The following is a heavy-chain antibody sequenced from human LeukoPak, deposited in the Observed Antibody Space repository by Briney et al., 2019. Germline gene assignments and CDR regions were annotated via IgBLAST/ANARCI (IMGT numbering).Heavy chain of an antibody. J-gene: IGHJ5*02. CDR1: GGSFSGYY. Sequence: SETLSLTCAVYGGSFSGYYWSWIRQPPGKGLEWIGEINHSGSTNYNPSLKSRVTISVDTSKNQFSLKLSSVTAADTAVYYCARTTGRYLQFDPWGQGTLVTVSS. V-gene: IGHV4-34*01. CDR2: INHSGST. D-gene: IGHD3-9*01. CDR3: ARTTGRYLQFDP.